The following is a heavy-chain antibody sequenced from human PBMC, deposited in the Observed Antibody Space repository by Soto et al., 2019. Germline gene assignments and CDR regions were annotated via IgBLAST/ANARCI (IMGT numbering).Heavy chain of an antibody. V-gene: IGHV1-3*01. CDR2: INGGDGKT. J-gene: IGHJ4*02. Sequence: SVKFSCKESGYTLTIHAIHWVRQAPGQRLEWMGWINGGDGKTEYSQTFQGRVTLTRDTSTTTVYMELNTLTSQDTAVYYCARGFYGSADFWGQGTLVTVSS. CDR3: ARGFYGSADF. CDR1: GYTLTIHA. D-gene: IGHD3-10*01.